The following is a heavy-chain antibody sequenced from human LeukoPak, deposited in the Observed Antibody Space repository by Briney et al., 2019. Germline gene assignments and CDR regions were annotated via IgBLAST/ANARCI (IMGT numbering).Heavy chain of an antibody. Sequence: QPGGSLRLSCAASGFTFSSYAMGWVRQAPGKGLVWVSRINSDGSSTSYADSVKGRFTISRDNAKNTLYLQMNSLRAEDTAVYYCARLAFRYCSSTSCYTDAFDIWGQGTMVTVSS. J-gene: IGHJ3*02. CDR1: GFTFSSYA. CDR3: ARLAFRYCSSTSCYTDAFDI. CDR2: INSDGSST. V-gene: IGHV3-74*01. D-gene: IGHD2-2*02.